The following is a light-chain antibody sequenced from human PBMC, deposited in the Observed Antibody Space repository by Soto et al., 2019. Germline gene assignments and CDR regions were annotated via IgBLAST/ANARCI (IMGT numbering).Light chain of an antibody. Sequence: QSVLSQPPSASGTPGQRVTIFCSGSSSNIGSNIVNWYQQVPGTAPKILIYTNDQRPSGVPDRFSGAKSGTSASLAISGLQSDDEADYYCAAWDDSLNGYVFGTGTKVTVL. CDR1: SSNIGSNI. CDR2: TND. CDR3: AAWDDSLNGYV. J-gene: IGLJ1*01. V-gene: IGLV1-44*01.